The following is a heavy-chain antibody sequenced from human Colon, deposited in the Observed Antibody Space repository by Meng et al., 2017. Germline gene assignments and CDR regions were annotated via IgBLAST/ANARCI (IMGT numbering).Heavy chain of an antibody. Sequence: GGSLRLSCAGSGFTFSSYEMNWVRQASGKGLEWVAYISGSGSSEKYANSLKGRFSLSRDDAKNSLFLYMNSLGAEDTAVYYCARAFPAGAWGQGTLVTVSS. CDR1: GFTFSSYE. D-gene: IGHD6-25*01. J-gene: IGHJ5*02. CDR2: ISGSGSSE. CDR3: ARAFPAGA. V-gene: IGHV3-48*03.